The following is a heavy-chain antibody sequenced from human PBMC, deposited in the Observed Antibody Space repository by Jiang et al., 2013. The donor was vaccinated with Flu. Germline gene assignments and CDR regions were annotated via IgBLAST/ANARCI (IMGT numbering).Heavy chain of an antibody. J-gene: IGHJ5*01. Sequence: IIPIFGTSDYAQKFQGRVTITVDESTSTGYMELSSLRSEDTAVYYCARDGTGYGSSWFVSWGQGTQVTVSS. D-gene: IGHD6-13*01. V-gene: IGHV1-69*01. CDR3: ARDGTGYGSSWFVS. CDR2: IIPIFGTS.